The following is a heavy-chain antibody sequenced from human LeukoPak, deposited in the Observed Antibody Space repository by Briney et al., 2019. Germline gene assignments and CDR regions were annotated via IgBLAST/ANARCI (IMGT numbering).Heavy chain of an antibody. Sequence: SETLSLTCTVSGGSISSYYWSWIRLPPGKGLEWIGYLSKSGNTNYSPSLKSRVTIFGDTSKNQFFLKLSSVTAVDTAVYYCARARYVNSFYAFDIWGQGTLVTVSS. V-gene: IGHV4-59*01. CDR1: GGSISSYY. CDR3: ARARYVNSFYAFDI. D-gene: IGHD3-9*01. J-gene: IGHJ3*02. CDR2: LSKSGNT.